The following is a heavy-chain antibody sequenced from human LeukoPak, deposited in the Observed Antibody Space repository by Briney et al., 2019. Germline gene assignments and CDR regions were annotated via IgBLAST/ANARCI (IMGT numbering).Heavy chain of an antibody. V-gene: IGHV4-38-2*01. CDR2: IYHSGST. D-gene: IGHD3-10*01. J-gene: IGHJ4*02. CDR1: GFSISSGYY. Sequence: PSETLSLTCGVSGFSISSGYYWGWIRQPPGRGLEWIGTIYHSGSTYYIPSLKSRVTISVDTSKNQFSLKLSSVTAADTAVYYCARYERGVFDYWGQGTLVTVSS. CDR3: ARYERGVFDY.